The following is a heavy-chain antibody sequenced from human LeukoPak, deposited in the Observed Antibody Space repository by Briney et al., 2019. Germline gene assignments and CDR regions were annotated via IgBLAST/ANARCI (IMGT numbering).Heavy chain of an antibody. J-gene: IGHJ4*02. Sequence: GGSLRLSCAASGFTFSSYDMHWVRQATGKGLEWVSAIGTAGDTYYPASVKGRFTISRDNSKNTLYLQMNSLRAEDTAVYYCAKDLSLFGYSYGDWGQGTLVTVSS. D-gene: IGHD5-18*01. CDR1: GFTFSSYD. CDR2: IGTAGDT. V-gene: IGHV3-13*01. CDR3: AKDLSLFGYSYGD.